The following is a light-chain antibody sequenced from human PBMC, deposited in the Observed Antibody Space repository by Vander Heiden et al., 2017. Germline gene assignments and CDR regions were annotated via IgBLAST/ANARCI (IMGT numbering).Light chain of an antibody. CDR1: QSVSGCT. V-gene: IGKV3-20*01. J-gene: IGKJ1*01. CDR3: QHSGSSRRT. Sequence: ELVLTQSPGTLSLSPGERAALSCRARQSVSGCTLAWYQRKTAAGRMLLVCGASSRATGIPDRFSGSGSGTDFTLTISRLEPEDFAVYYCQHSGSSRRTFGQGTKVEIK. CDR2: GAS.